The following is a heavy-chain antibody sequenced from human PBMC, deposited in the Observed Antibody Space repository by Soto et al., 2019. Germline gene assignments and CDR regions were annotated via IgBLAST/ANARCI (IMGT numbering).Heavy chain of an antibody. CDR2: ISYDGSNK. Sequence: PGGSLRLSCAASGFTFSSYGMHWVRQAPGKGLEWVAVISYDGSNKYYADSVKGRFTISRDNSKNTLYLQMNSLRAEDTAVYYSAKDKKGRGWSYFDYWGQGTLVPVSP. CDR1: GFTFSSYG. CDR3: AKDKKGRGWSYFDY. J-gene: IGHJ4*02. D-gene: IGHD6-19*01. V-gene: IGHV3-30*18.